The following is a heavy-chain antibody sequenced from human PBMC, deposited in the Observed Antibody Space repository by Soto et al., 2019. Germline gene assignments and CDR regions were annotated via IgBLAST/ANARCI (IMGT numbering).Heavy chain of an antibody. CDR2: INHSGST. D-gene: IGHD3-10*01. CDR1: GGSFSGYY. CDR3: ARVEAYYYGSGRIYYYYGMDV. J-gene: IGHJ6*02. Sequence: SETLSLTCAVYGGSFSGYYWSWIRQPPGKGLEWIGEINHSGSTNYNPSLKSRVTISVDTSKNQFSLKLSSVTAADTAVYYCARVEAYYYGSGRIYYYYGMDVWGQGTTVTVSS. V-gene: IGHV4-34*01.